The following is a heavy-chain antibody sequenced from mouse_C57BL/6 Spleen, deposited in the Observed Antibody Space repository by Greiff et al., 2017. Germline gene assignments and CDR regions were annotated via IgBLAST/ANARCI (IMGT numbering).Heavy chain of an antibody. CDR1: GFNIKDDY. CDR3: TLLWLRRAMDY. Sequence: VQLQQSGAELVRPGASVKLSCTASGFNIKDDYMHWVKPRPEQGLEWIGWIDPENGDTEYASKFQGKATITADTSSNTAYLQLSSLTSEDTAVYYCTLLWLRRAMDYWGQGTSVTVSS. D-gene: IGHD2-2*01. CDR2: IDPENGDT. J-gene: IGHJ4*01. V-gene: IGHV14-4*01.